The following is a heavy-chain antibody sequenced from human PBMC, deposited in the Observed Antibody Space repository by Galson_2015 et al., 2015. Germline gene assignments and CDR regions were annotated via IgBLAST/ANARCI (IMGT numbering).Heavy chain of an antibody. CDR1: GFTFSTYA. D-gene: IGHD5-18*01. CDR2: VSGGGGTT. CDR3: AKGRDTALVTSFHY. Sequence: SLRLSCEASGFTFSTYAMNWVRQAPGKGLEWVSTVSGGGGTTSYADSVQGRFTISRDNSKNTLYLQMSSLRAEDTAVYYCAKGRDTALVTSFHYWGQGTLVTVSS. J-gene: IGHJ4*02. V-gene: IGHV3-23*01.